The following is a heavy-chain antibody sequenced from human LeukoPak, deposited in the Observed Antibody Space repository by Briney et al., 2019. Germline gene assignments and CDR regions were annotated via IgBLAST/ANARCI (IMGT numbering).Heavy chain of an antibody. J-gene: IGHJ4*02. V-gene: IGHV4-39*01. D-gene: IGHD1-26*01. CDR3: ASSSSGSYGNYFDY. Sequence: SETLSLTCTVSGGSISSSSYYWGWIRQPPGKGLEWIGSIYCSGSTYYNPSLKSRVTISVDTSKNQFSLKLSSVTAADTAVYYCASSSSGSYGNYFDYWGQGTLVTGSS. CDR1: GGSISSSSYY. CDR2: IYCSGST.